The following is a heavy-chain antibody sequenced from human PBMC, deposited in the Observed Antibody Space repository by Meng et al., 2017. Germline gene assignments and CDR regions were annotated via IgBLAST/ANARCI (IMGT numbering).Heavy chain of an antibody. V-gene: IGHV4-34*01. CDR2: INHSGST. CDR1: GGSFSGYY. J-gene: IGHJ4*02. D-gene: IGHD5-18*01. Sequence: QVQPQQWGAGLLKPSETLSLTCAVYGGSFSGYYWSWIRQPPGKGLEWIGEINHSGSTNYNPSLKSRVTISVDTSKNQFSLKLSSVTAADTAVYYCASSGYSYGYRFDYWGQGTLVTVSS. CDR3: ASSGYSYGYRFDY.